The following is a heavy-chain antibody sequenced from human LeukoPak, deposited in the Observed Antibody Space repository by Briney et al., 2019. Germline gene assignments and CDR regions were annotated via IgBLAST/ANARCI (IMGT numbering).Heavy chain of an antibody. J-gene: IGHJ6*02. CDR3: ARTTLGYCSSTSCPPEPYYYGMDV. D-gene: IGHD2-2*03. Sequence: GASVKVSCKASGYTFTGYYMHWVRQAPGQGLEWMGWINPNSGGTNYAQKFQGRVTMTRDTSVSTAYMELSRLRSDDTAVYYCARTTLGYCSSTSCPPEPYYYGMDVWGQGTTVTVSS. V-gene: IGHV1-2*02. CDR1: GYTFTGYY. CDR2: INPNSGGT.